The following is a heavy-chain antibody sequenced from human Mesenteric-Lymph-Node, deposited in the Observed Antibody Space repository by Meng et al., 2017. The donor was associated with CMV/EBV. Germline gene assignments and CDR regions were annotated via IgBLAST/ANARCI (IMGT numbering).Heavy chain of an antibody. D-gene: IGHD5-18*01. V-gene: IGHV3-21*06. Sequence: GESLKISCAASGFTFSRYSMNWARQAPGKGPEWVSSIDPTSSQIYYADSVKGRFTISRDNTRNTFHLQMNSLRVEDTAVYYCAGYSYGGFFGMDVWGQGTTVTVSS. J-gene: IGHJ6*02. CDR2: IDPTSSQI. CDR3: AGYSYGGFFGMDV. CDR1: GFTFSRYS.